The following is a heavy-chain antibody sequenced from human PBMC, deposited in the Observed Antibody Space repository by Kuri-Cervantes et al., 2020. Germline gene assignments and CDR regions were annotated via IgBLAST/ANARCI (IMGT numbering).Heavy chain of an antibody. Sequence: GGSLRLFCAASGFTFSSYWMHWVRQAPGKGLVWVSRINSDGSNTGYADSVKGRFTISRDNAKNTLYLQMNSLRAEDTAVYYCARVFSYYYGSGSDTYCFDYWGQGSLVTVSS. V-gene: IGHV3-74*01. D-gene: IGHD3-10*01. CDR3: ARVFSYYYGSGSDTYCFDY. CDR1: GFTFSSYW. J-gene: IGHJ4*02. CDR2: INSDGSNT.